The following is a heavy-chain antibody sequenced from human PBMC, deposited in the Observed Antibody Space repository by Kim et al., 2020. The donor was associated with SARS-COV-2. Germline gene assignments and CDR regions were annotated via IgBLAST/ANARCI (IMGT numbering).Heavy chain of an antibody. CDR2: ISGSGGST. CDR1: GFTFSSYA. D-gene: IGHD3-22*01. J-gene: IGHJ4*02. V-gene: IGHV3-23*01. Sequence: GGSLRLSCAASGFTFSSYAMSWVRQAPGKGLEWVSAISGSGGSTYYADSVKGRFTISRDNSKNTLYLQMNSLRAEDTAVYYCAKRSYRAVVITPSFDYWGQGTLVTVSS. CDR3: AKRSYRAVVITPSFDY.